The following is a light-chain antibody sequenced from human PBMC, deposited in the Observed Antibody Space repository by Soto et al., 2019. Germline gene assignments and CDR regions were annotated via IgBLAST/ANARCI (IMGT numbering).Light chain of an antibody. CDR3: MQALRTPPT. J-gene: IGKJ1*01. V-gene: IGKV2-28*01. CDR2: LGS. CDR1: QSLLHSNGYNY. Sequence: DIVMTQSPLSXPVTPGEPASISCKSSQSLLHSNGYNYLDWYLQKPGQSPQLLISLGSNRASGVPDRFSGSGSGTDFTLKISRVEAEDVGIYYCMQALRTPPTFGQGTKVDIK.